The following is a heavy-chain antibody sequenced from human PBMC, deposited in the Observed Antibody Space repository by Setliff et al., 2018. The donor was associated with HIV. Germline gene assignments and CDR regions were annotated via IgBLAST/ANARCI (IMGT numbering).Heavy chain of an antibody. Sequence: PSENLSLTCTVSGGSISDTYYTWIRQTPGKGLEWIGLMHVSRETNYNPSLESRVTISMDTSKNQFSLKLSSVTAADTALYFCARHGRSYDSGRWYNWFDSWGQGTPVTVSS. D-gene: IGHD3-10*01. J-gene: IGHJ5*01. CDR1: GGSISDTY. CDR3: ARHGRSYDSGRWYNWFDS. CDR2: MHVSRET. V-gene: IGHV4-59*08.